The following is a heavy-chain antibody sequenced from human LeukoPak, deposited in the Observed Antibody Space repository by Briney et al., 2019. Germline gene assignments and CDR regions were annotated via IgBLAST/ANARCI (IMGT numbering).Heavy chain of an antibody. CDR3: ARGVNFDY. CDR2: ISAYNGNT. V-gene: IGHV1-18*01. D-gene: IGHD3-16*01. Sequence: ASVKVPCKATGYTFINYGISWVRQAPGQGLEWMGWISAYNGNTNYAQKLQGRVTMTIDTSTSTAYMELRSLRSDDTAVYYCARGVNFDYWGQGTLVTVSS. CDR1: GYTFINYG. J-gene: IGHJ4*02.